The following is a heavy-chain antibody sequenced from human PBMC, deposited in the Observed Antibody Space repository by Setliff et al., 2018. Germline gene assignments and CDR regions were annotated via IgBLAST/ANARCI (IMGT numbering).Heavy chain of an antibody. V-gene: IGHV3-7*01. J-gene: IGHJ4*02. CDR3: ARDPHFDS. CDR2: IKEDGSEK. CDR1: RFTFSNYW. Sequence: PGGSLRLSCAASRFTFSNYWMSWVRQAPGKGLEWVANIKEDGSEKYYVDSVKGRFTISRDNAKNSLYLQMNSLRAEDTAVYYCARDPHFDSWGQGTLVTVPQ.